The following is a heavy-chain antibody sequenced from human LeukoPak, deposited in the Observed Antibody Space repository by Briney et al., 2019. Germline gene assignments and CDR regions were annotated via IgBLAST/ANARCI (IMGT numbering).Heavy chain of an antibody. Sequence: SETLSLTCTVSGGSISSGGYSWGWIRQPPGKGLEWIGSIYYSGSTYYNPSLKSRVTISVDTSKNQFSLKLSSVTAADTAVYYCATAPEWEPNLDYWGQGTLVTVSS. CDR1: GGSISSGGYS. J-gene: IGHJ4*02. D-gene: IGHD1-26*01. V-gene: IGHV4-39*07. CDR3: ATAPEWEPNLDY. CDR2: IYYSGST.